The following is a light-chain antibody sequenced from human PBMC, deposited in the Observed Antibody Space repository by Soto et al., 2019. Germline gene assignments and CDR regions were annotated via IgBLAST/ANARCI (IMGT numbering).Light chain of an antibody. V-gene: IGLV1-40*01. Sequence: QPVLTQPPSVSGAPGQRVTISCTGSSSNIGAGYNVHWYQQLPGTAPKLLIYGDIDRPSGVPDRFSGSKSGTSASLAITGLQAEDEADYYCQSYDSSLRGVLFGGGTQLTVL. CDR2: GDI. J-gene: IGLJ2*01. CDR1: SSNIGAGYN. CDR3: QSYDSSLRGVL.